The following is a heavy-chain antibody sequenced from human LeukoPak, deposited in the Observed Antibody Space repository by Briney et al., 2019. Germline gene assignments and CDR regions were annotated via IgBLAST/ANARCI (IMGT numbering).Heavy chain of an antibody. Sequence: PSETLSLTCTVSGGSISSYYWSWIRQPPGKGLEWIGYIYYSGSTNYNPSLKSRVTISVDTSKNQFSLKLSSVTAADTAVYYCARLGIVGATAAFDIWGQGTMVTVSS. D-gene: IGHD1-26*01. CDR3: ARLGIVGATAAFDI. CDR1: GGSISSYY. J-gene: IGHJ3*02. V-gene: IGHV4-59*01. CDR2: IYYSGST.